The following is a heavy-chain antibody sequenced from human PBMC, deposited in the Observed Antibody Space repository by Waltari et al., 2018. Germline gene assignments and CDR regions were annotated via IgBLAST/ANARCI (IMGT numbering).Heavy chain of an antibody. CDR1: GFTFSSYG. V-gene: IGHV3-33*01. Sequence: QVQLVESGGGVVQPGRSLRLSCAASGFTFSSYGMHWVRQTPGKGLEWVAVIWYDGSKKYYADSVKGRFTISRDNSKNTLYLQMNSLRAEDTAVYYCARAKNMGALDYWGQGTLVTVSS. D-gene: IGHD1-26*01. J-gene: IGHJ4*02. CDR3: ARAKNMGALDY. CDR2: IWYDGSKK.